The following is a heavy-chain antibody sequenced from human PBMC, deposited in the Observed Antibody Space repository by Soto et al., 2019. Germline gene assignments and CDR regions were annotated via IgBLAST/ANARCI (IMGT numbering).Heavy chain of an antibody. CDR1: GFTFSDYY. Sequence: PGGSLRLSCAASGFTFSDYYMSWIRQAPGKGLEWVSYISSSSSYTNYADSVKGRFTISRDNAKNSLYLQMNSLRAEDTAVYYCARTYSSSYGMDVWRQRTTVTVSS. V-gene: IGHV3-11*06. D-gene: IGHD6-13*01. CDR2: ISSSSSYT. CDR3: ARTYSSSYGMDV. J-gene: IGHJ6*02.